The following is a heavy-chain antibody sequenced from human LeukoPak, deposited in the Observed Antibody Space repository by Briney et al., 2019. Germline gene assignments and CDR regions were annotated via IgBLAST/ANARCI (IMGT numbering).Heavy chain of an antibody. V-gene: IGHV3-23*01. CDR1: GFTFSSYA. CDR2: ISGSGGST. D-gene: IGHD4-11*01. Sequence: GGSLRLSCAASGFTFSSYAMSWVRQAPGKGLEWVSAISGSGGSTYYADSVKGRFTISRDNSKNTLYLHMNSLRAEDTAVYYCARPKTGSTVANDYWGQGTLVTVSS. J-gene: IGHJ4*02. CDR3: ARPKTGSTVANDY.